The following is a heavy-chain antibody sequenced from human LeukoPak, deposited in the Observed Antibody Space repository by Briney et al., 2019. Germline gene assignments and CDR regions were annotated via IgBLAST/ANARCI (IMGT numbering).Heavy chain of an antibody. D-gene: IGHD2-15*01. J-gene: IGHJ4*02. CDR1: GFTFDDYG. CDR3: ARPLVVVVAAPFDY. Sequence: PGGSLRLSCAASGFTFDDYGMSWVRQAPGKGLEWVSGINWNGGSTGYADSVKGRFTISRDNAKNSLYLQMNSLRAEDTAVYYCARPLVVVVAAPFDYWGQGTLVTVSS. CDR2: INWNGGST. V-gene: IGHV3-20*04.